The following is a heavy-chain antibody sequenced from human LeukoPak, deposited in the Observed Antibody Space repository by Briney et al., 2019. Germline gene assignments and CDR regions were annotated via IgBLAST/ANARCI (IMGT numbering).Heavy chain of an antibody. V-gene: IGHV3-49*04. D-gene: IGHD1-26*01. CDR3: TRDRDSGSYRYRLS. J-gene: IGHJ4*02. CDR1: GFTFGDYA. CDR2: IRSKAYGGTT. Sequence: PGRSLRLSCTASGFTFGDYAMSWVRQAPGKGLEWVGFIRSKAYGGTTEYAASVKGRFTISRDDSKSIAHLQMNSLKTEDTAVYYCTRDRDSGSYRYRLSWGQGTLVTVSS.